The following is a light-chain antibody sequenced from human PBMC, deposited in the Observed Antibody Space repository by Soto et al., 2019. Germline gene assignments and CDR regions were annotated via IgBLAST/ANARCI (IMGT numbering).Light chain of an antibody. CDR3: CSYGGSSTLV. CDR1: SSDVGGYNY. V-gene: IGLV2-23*01. CDR2: EGS. Sequence: QSALTQPASVSGSPGQSITISCTGTSSDVGGYNYVSWYQQHPGKAPKLMVYEGSKRPSGVSNRFSGSKSGNTASLTISGLQPEDEADYYCCSYGGSSTLVFGGGTKLTVL. J-gene: IGLJ2*01.